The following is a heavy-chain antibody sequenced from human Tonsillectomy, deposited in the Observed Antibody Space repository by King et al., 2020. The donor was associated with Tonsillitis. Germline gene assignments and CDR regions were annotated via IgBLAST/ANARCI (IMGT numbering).Heavy chain of an antibody. Sequence: VQLQQWGAGLLKPSETLSLTCAVYGVSFSTYYWSWIRQPPGKGLEWVGEINHSGSTTYNPSLKSRVAISVDTSKNQFSLKVSSVTAADTALYYCARGSLTIFGVAPHYWGQGTLVTVSS. CDR2: INHSGST. J-gene: IGHJ4*02. CDR3: ARGSLTIFGVAPHY. V-gene: IGHV4-34*01. D-gene: IGHD3-3*01. CDR1: GVSFSTYY.